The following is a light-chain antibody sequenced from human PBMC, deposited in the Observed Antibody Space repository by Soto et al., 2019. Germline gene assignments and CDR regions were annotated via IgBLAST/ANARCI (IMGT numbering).Light chain of an antibody. Sequence: DIQMTQSPSSLSASVGDRVTVTCRASQSIDTYLNWYQQRPGQAPKLLIYVASTLQSGVPSRFSGSVSGTHFTLTISSLQPEDFATYYCQQNQDIPPTFGQGTRVERK. CDR3: QQNQDIPPT. CDR1: QSIDTY. CDR2: VAS. J-gene: IGKJ1*01. V-gene: IGKV1-39*01.